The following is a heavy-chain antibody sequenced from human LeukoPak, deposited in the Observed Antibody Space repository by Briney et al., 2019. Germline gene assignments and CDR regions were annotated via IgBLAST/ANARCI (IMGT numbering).Heavy chain of an antibody. Sequence: AGGSLRLSCAASGFTFSAYDMNWVRQAPGKGLEWVSYISRDSAFVYYADSVKGRLTISRDNAKNSLYLQMESLRGEDTAVYYCARDDASTARASGMDVWGTGTTVTVSS. J-gene: IGHJ6*04. CDR2: ISRDSAFV. V-gene: IGHV3-21*01. D-gene: IGHD6-6*01. CDR3: ARDDASTARASGMDV. CDR1: GFTFSAYD.